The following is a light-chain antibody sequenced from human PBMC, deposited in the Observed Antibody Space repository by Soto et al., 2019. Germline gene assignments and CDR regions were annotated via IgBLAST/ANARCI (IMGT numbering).Light chain of an antibody. CDR1: QNVYTW. Sequence: DIQMTQSPSTLSVSIGDRVTITCRASQNVYTWLAWYQQKPGRAPNLLIYDASNLQTGVPSRFSGSGSGTEFTLTISSLQPDDFATYYCQQYNSVMTFGQGTKLEIK. CDR2: DAS. CDR3: QQYNSVMT. V-gene: IGKV1-5*01. J-gene: IGKJ2*01.